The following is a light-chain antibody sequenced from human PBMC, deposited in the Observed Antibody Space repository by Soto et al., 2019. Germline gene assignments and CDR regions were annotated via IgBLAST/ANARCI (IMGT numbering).Light chain of an antibody. Sequence: QSVLTQPASVSGSPGQSITISRTGTSSYVESYNLVSWYQQHPGKAPKLMIYEVSKRPSGVSNRFSGSKSGNTASLTISGLQAEDEADYYCCSYAGSSTYVFGTGTKVTVL. J-gene: IGLJ1*01. CDR1: SSYVESYNL. V-gene: IGLV2-23*02. CDR3: CSYAGSSTYV. CDR2: EVS.